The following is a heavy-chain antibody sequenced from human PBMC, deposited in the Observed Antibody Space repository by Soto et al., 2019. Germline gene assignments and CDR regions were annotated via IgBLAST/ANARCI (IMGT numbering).Heavy chain of an antibody. CDR2: IKSDGTKK. CDR1: KFNIGTYW. Sequence: GGSLRLSCAASKFNIGTYWMNWVRQAPGKGLVWVSSIKSDGTKKSYVDSVEGRFTISRDNAKNTLYLQMNSLRAEDTAVYFCARDLTGLVFDYWGQGTPVTVSS. V-gene: IGHV3-74*01. CDR3: ARDLTGLVFDY. J-gene: IGHJ4*02. D-gene: IGHD3-16*01.